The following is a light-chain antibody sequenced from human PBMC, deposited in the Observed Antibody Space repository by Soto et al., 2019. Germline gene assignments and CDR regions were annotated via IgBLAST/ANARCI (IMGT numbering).Light chain of an antibody. CDR2: DVS. J-gene: IGKJ3*01. V-gene: IGKV3-11*01. CDR3: QQCVIWPLFT. CDR1: QSVGNS. Sequence: IVLTQSPATLSLSPWERASLSCRASQSVGNSLAWYQHKPGQAPRLLIYDVSNRATGIPARFSGSGSGTDFTLTISSLEPEDFAVYYCQQCVIWPLFTFGPGT.